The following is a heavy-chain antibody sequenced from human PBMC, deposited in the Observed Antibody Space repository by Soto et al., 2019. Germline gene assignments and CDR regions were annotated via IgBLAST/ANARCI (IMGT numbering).Heavy chain of an antibody. Sequence: ASVKVSCKASGYTFTSYAMHWVRQAPGQRLEWMGWINAGNGNTKYSQKFQGRVTITRDTSASTAYMELSSLRSEDTAVYYCARAHYYDSSGYYPPAFDIWGQGTMVTVSS. V-gene: IGHV1-3*01. CDR1: GYTFTSYA. CDR3: ARAHYYDSSGYYPPAFDI. D-gene: IGHD3-22*01. J-gene: IGHJ3*02. CDR2: INAGNGNT.